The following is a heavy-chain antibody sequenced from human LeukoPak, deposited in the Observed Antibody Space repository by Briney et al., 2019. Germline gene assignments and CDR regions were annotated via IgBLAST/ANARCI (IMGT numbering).Heavy chain of an antibody. CDR1: GFTFTSSA. J-gene: IGHJ5*02. D-gene: IGHD2-15*01. V-gene: IGHV1-58*01. CDR3: AAYCSAGSCYSYNWFDP. CDR2: IVVGSGNT. Sequence: SVKVSCKASGFTFTSSAVQWVRQARGQRLEWIGWIVVGSGNTNYAQKFQERVTITRDMSTSTAYMELSSLRSEDTAVYYCAAYCSAGSCYSYNWFDPWGQGTLVTVSS.